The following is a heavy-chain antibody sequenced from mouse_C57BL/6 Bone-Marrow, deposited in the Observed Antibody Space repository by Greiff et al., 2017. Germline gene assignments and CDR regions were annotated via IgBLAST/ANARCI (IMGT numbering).Heavy chain of an antibody. CDR1: GYSITSGYY. CDR2: ISYDGSN. CDR3: AREPTSYYFDY. V-gene: IGHV3-6*01. J-gene: IGHJ2*01. D-gene: IGHD2-10*01. Sequence: DVKLQESGPGLVKPSQSLSLTCSVTGYSITSGYYWNWIRQFPGNKLEWMGYISYDGSNNYNPSLNNRISITRDTSKNQFFLKLNSVTTEDTATYYCAREPTSYYFDYWGQGTTLTVSS.